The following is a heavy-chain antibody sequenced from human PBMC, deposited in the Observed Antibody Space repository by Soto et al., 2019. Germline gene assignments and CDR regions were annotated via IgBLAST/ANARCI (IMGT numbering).Heavy chain of an antibody. CDR3: ARDQYYDILPGYYKLGAFDI. V-gene: IGHV4-31*03. Sequence: QVQLQESGPGLVKPSQTLSLTCTVSGGSISSGGYYWSWIRQHPGKGLEWIGYIYYSGSTYYNPSLQRRLTISVATSKNHFSLKLRSVTAADTSVYYCARDQYYDILPGYYKLGAFDIWGQGTMVTVSS. J-gene: IGHJ3*02. CDR2: IYYSGST. CDR1: GGSISSGGYY. D-gene: IGHD3-9*01.